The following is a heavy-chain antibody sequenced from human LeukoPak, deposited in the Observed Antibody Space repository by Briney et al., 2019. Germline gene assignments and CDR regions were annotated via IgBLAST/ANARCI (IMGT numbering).Heavy chain of an antibody. CDR1: GGSISSYY. Sequence: SETLSLTCTVSGGSISSYYWSWIRQPPGKGLEWIGYIYYSGSTDYNPSLTSRVTISVDTSKNQFSLKLSSVTAADTAVYYCARDLNFDTNWFDPWGQGTLVTVSS. CDR3: ARDLNFDTNWFDP. D-gene: IGHD3-9*01. V-gene: IGHV4-59*01. CDR2: IYYSGST. J-gene: IGHJ5*02.